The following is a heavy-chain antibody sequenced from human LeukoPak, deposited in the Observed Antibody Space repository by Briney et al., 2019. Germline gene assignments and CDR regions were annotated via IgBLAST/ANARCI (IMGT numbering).Heavy chain of an antibody. J-gene: IGHJ6*02. Sequence: PGGSLRLSCAASGFTVSSNYMSWVRQAPGKGLEWVANIKQDGSEKYYVDSVKGRFTISRDNAKNSLYLQMNSLRAEDTAVYYCAREVYCSSTSCFVGINYYYYYGMDVWGQGTTVTVSS. CDR2: IKQDGSEK. CDR3: AREVYCSSTSCFVGINYYYYYGMDV. D-gene: IGHD2-2*01. V-gene: IGHV3-7*01. CDR1: GFTVSSNY.